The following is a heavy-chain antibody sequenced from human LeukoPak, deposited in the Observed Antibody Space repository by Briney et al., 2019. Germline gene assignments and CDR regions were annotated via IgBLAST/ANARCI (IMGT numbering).Heavy chain of an antibody. CDR2: IYPGDSDT. CDR3: ARLDGPKRWLQNYGPDY. Sequence: PGESLKISCKGSGYSFTSYWIGWVRQMPGKGLEWMGIIYPGDSDTRYSPSFQGQVTISADKSISAAYLQWSSLKASDTAMYYCARLDGPKRWLQNYGPDYWGQGTLVTVSS. V-gene: IGHV5-51*01. D-gene: IGHD5-24*01. CDR1: GYSFTSYW. J-gene: IGHJ4*02.